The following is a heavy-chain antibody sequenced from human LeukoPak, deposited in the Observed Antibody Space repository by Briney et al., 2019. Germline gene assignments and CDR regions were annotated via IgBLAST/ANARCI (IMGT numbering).Heavy chain of an antibody. V-gene: IGHV4-61*01. D-gene: IGHD3-22*01. CDR1: GGSVSSSSYY. CDR2: IYYSGTT. Sequence: PSETLSLTCTVSGGSVSSSSYYWSWIRQPPGKGLEWIGYIYYSGTTNYNPSLKSRVTISVDTSKKQFSLKLSSVIAADTAVYYCARESPAMINEGFNPWGQGTLVTVSS. CDR3: ARESPAMINEGFNP. J-gene: IGHJ5*02.